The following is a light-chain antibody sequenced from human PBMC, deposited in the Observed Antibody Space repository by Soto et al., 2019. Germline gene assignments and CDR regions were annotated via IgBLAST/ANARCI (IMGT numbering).Light chain of an antibody. CDR1: SRDIGAYNY. CDR2: DVS. V-gene: IGLV2-14*01. J-gene: IGLJ2*01. CDR3: SSYSTSSVV. Sequence: QSVLTQPASVSGSPGQSITISCTGTSRDIGAYNYVSWYQQHPGKAPKLIIYDVSNRPSGVSNRFSASKSGNTASLTISGLQTEDEADYYCSSYSTSSVVFGGGTKVTVL.